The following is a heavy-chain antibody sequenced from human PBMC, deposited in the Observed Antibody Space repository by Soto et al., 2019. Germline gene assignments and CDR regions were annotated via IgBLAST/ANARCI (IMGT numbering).Heavy chain of an antibody. CDR3: AEVSLGARPFTDYYYYGLHS. CDR1: GFTFSTYA. D-gene: IGHD1-26*01. CDR2: ISGGGGST. Sequence: GGSLRLSCAASGFTFSTYAMKWVGQAPGKGLEWVSAISGGGGSTYYADSVKGRVTISRDNSKNTLYLQMNSLRAEDTAVYYCAEVSLGARPFTDYYYYGLHSWGQGTTVTVSS. J-gene: IGHJ6*02. V-gene: IGHV3-23*01.